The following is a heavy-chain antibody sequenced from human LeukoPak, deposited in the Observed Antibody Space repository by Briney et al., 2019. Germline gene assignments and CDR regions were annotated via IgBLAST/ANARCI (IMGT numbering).Heavy chain of an antibody. CDR2: IIPIFGTA. CDR1: GGTFSSYA. J-gene: IGHJ4*02. V-gene: IGHV1-69*06. Sequence: SVKVSCKASGGTFSSYAISWVRQAPGQGLEWMGGIIPIFGTANYAQKFQGRVTITADKSTSTAYMELSSLRSEDTAVYYCARTGGIAGNKAFDYWGQGTLVTVSS. D-gene: IGHD6-13*01. CDR3: ARTGGIAGNKAFDY.